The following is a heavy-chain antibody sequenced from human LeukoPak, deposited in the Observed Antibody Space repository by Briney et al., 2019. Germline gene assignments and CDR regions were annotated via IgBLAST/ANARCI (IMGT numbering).Heavy chain of an antibody. CDR1: GFTFDDYG. CDR2: INWNGGST. Sequence: PGGSLRLSCAASGFTFDDYGMSWVRQAPGKGLEWVSGINWNGGSTGYADPVKGRFTISRDNAKNSLYLQMNSLRAEDTALYYCARDGYYYGSGSSIVDYWGQGTLVTVSS. CDR3: ARDGYYYGSGSSIVDY. V-gene: IGHV3-20*04. D-gene: IGHD3-10*01. J-gene: IGHJ4*02.